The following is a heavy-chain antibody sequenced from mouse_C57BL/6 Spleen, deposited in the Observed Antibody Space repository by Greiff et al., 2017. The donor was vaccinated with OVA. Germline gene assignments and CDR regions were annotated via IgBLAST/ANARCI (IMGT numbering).Heavy chain of an antibody. Sequence: QVQLKQPGAELVKPGASVKMSCKASGYTFTSYWITWVKQRPGQGLEWIGDIYPGSGSTNYYEKFKSKATLTVDTSSSTAYMQLSSLTSEDSAVYYCARPDYYGSSYYAMDYWGQGTSVTVSS. J-gene: IGHJ4*01. V-gene: IGHV1-55*01. CDR3: ARPDYYGSSYYAMDY. D-gene: IGHD1-1*01. CDR1: GYTFTSYW. CDR2: IYPGSGST.